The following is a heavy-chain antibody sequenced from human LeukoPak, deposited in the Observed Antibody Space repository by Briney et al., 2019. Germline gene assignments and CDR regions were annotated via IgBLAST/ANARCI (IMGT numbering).Heavy chain of an antibody. CDR2: ISADNGNT. CDR1: GYTFTSYG. D-gene: IGHD3-9*01. V-gene: IGHV1-18*01. CDR3: ARVDILTGYYFFDY. Sequence: ASVTVSCKASGYTFTSYGISWVRQAPGQGLEWMGWISADNGNTYYTQKFQGRVTFTTDTSTSTAYMELRSLRSDDTAVYFCARVDILTGYYFFDYWGQGTLVTVSS. J-gene: IGHJ4*02.